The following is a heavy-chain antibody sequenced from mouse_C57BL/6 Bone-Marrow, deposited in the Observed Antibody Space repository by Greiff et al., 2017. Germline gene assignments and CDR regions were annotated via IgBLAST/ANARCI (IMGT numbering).Heavy chain of an antibody. Sequence: QVQLKESGPGLVQPSQSLSITCTVSGFSLTSYGVHWVRQSPGKGLEWLGVIWRGGSTDYNAAFMSRLSITKDNSKSQVFFKMNSLQADDTAIYYCAKPYSNYDYAMDYWGQGTSVTVSS. D-gene: IGHD2-5*01. CDR1: GFSLTSYG. CDR3: AKPYSNYDYAMDY. J-gene: IGHJ4*01. CDR2: IWRGGST. V-gene: IGHV2-5*01.